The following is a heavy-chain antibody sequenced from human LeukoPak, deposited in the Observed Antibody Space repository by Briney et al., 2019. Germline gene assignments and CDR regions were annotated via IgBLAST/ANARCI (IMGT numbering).Heavy chain of an antibody. Sequence: KPSEALSLTCTVSGGSISSYYWSWIRQPAGKGLEWIGRIYISGSTNYNPSLKSRVTMSIDTSKNQVSLKLRSVTAADTAVYYCARDWRYSGGWYSDYWGQGTPVTVSS. D-gene: IGHD6-19*01. J-gene: IGHJ4*02. CDR3: ARDWRYSGGWYSDY. V-gene: IGHV4-4*07. CDR2: IYISGST. CDR1: GGSISSYY.